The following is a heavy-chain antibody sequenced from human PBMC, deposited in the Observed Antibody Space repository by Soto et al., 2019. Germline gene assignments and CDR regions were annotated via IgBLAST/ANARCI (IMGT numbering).Heavy chain of an antibody. J-gene: IGHJ5*02. D-gene: IGHD2-15*01. Sequence: SVQVSCKVSGYTLTELSMHWVRQAPGKGLEWMGGFDPEDGETIYAQKFQGRVTMTEDTSTDTAYMELSSLRSEDTAVYYCATLPKYCSGGSCYSSPNWFDPWGQGTLVTVSS. CDR3: ATLPKYCSGGSCYSSPNWFDP. CDR1: GYTLTELS. V-gene: IGHV1-24*01. CDR2: FDPEDGET.